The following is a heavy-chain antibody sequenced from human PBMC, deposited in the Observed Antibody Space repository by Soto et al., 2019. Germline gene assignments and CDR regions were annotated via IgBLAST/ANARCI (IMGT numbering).Heavy chain of an antibody. Sequence: WTWIRQSSGKGPEWIGYIYYSGTTSYNPSLKSRVTMSRDTSTNLFSLELNSVPAADTAVYYCRGGRYSYGHFDFWGRGTLVTVSS. V-gene: IGHV4-59*01. D-gene: IGHD3-16*02. CDR2: IYYSGTT. CDR3: RGGRYSYGHFDF. J-gene: IGHJ4*02.